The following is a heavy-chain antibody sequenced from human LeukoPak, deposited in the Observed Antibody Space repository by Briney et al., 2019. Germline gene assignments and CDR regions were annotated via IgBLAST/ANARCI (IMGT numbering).Heavy chain of an antibody. CDR1: GGSYSGYY. CDR3: ARCRGSTSCSDY. CDR2: INHSGST. Sequence: SGSLPLTCADCGGSYSGYYWSWVRQPPGKGLEWIGEINHSGSTNYNPSLKSRVTISVDTSKNQFSLKLSSVTAADPAVYYCARCRGSTSCSDYWGQGTLVTVSS. V-gene: IGHV4-34*01. J-gene: IGHJ4*02. D-gene: IGHD2-2*01.